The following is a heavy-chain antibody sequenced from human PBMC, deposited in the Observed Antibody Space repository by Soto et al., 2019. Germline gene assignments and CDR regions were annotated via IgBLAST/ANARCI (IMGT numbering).Heavy chain of an antibody. V-gene: IGHV1-69*06. CDR3: TRGIQLWS. CDR1: GGTFSNYA. CDR2: LIPLSGTP. J-gene: IGHJ5*02. D-gene: IGHD5-18*01. Sequence: QVQLVQSGAEVKKPGSSVKVSCKASGGTFSNYALTWVRQAPGQGLEWMGGLIPLSGTPNYAQKFQGRVTITADKSTTTVYMELSSLRSEDRAAYYCTRGIQLWSWGQGTLVTVSS.